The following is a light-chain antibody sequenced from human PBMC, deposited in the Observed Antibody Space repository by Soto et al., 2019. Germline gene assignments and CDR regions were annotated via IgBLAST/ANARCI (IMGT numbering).Light chain of an antibody. CDR3: QCYDSSLSGPEVV. V-gene: IGLV1-40*01. J-gene: IGLJ2*01. Sequence: QAVLTQPPSVSGAPGQRVTISCTGSSSNIGAGYDVHWYQQLPGTAPKLLIYGNSNRPSGVPDRFSGSKSGTSASLAITGLQAEDEADYYCQCYDSSLSGPEVVFGGGTKLTVL. CDR1: SSNIGAGYD. CDR2: GNS.